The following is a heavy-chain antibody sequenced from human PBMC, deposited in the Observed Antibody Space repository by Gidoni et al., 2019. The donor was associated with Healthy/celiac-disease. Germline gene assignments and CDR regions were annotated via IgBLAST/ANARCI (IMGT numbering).Heavy chain of an antibody. CDR2: INPSGGST. D-gene: IGHD6-19*01. CDR3: ARDLEGIAVAGNAFDY. CDR1: GYTFTSYY. Sequence: QVQLVQSGAEVKTPGASVKVSCKASGYTFTSYYMHWVRQAPGQGLEWMGIINPSGGSTSYAQKFQGRVTMTRDTSTSTVYMELSSLRSEDTAVYYCARDLEGIAVAGNAFDYWGQGTLVTVSS. V-gene: IGHV1-46*01. J-gene: IGHJ4*02.